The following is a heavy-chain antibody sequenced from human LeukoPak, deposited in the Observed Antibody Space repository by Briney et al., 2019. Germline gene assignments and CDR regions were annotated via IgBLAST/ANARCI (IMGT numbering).Heavy chain of an antibody. V-gene: IGHV3-23*01. CDR2: ISGSGGST. D-gene: IGHD6-13*01. CDR1: GFTFSSYA. CDR3: AKDPSSSWYRYFDY. J-gene: IGHJ4*02. Sequence: GGSLRLSCAASGFTFSSYAMSWVRQAPGKGLEWVSAISGSGGSTYYADSVKGRFTISRDNSKNTLYPQMNSLRAEDTAVYYCAKDPSSSWYRYFDYWGQGTLVTVSS.